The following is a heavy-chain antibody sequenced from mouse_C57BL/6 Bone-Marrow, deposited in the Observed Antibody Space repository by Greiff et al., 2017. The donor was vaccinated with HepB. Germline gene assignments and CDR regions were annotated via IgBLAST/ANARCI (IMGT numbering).Heavy chain of an antibody. Sequence: EVQLVESEGGLVQPGSSMKLSCTASGFTFSDYYMAWVRQVPEKGLEWVANINYDGSSTYYLDSLKSRFIISRDNAKNILYLQMSSLKSEDTATYYCARAGNYYGSSYVDYWGQGTTLTVSS. D-gene: IGHD1-1*01. CDR2: INYDGSST. CDR3: ARAGNYYGSSYVDY. J-gene: IGHJ2*01. CDR1: GFTFSDYY. V-gene: IGHV5-16*01.